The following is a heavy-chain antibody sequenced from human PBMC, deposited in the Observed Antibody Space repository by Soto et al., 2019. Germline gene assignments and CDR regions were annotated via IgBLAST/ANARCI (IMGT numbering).Heavy chain of an antibody. CDR1: GGSISSSNW. CDR2: IYHSGST. Sequence: SEPLSLTCAVSGGSISSSNWWSWVRQPPGKGLEWIGEIYHSGSTNYNPSLKSRVTISVDKSKNQFSLKLSSVTAADTAVYYCARFYYGSGSYYLFDYWGQGTLVTVSS. J-gene: IGHJ4*02. D-gene: IGHD3-10*01. CDR3: ARFYYGSGSYYLFDY. V-gene: IGHV4-4*02.